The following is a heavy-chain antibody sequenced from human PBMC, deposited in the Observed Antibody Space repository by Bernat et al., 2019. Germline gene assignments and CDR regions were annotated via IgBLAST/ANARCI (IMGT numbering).Heavy chain of an antibody. V-gene: IGHV3-66*04. D-gene: IGHD3-3*01. CDR2: IYSDGST. CDR1: GFTVSSNY. CDR3: ARQDDFWSGFVV. J-gene: IGHJ5*02. Sequence: EVQLVESGGGLVQPGRSLRLSCAASGFTVSSNYMSWVRQAPGKGLEWVSIIYSDGSTYYADSVKGRFTSSRDNSKNTLFLQMSSLRAEDMAVYYCARQDDFWSGFVVWGQGTLVTVSS.